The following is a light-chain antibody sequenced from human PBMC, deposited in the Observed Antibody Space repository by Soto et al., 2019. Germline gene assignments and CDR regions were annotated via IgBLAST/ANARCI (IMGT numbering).Light chain of an antibody. Sequence: EIVMTQSPATLSVSPGERATLSCRASQSVSSNLAWYQQKPGQAPRLLIYGASTRATGTPARFSGSGSETEFTLTISSLQSEDFAVYYCQQYNNWPQTFGQGTKVEIK. CDR3: QQYNNWPQT. CDR2: GAS. CDR1: QSVSSN. J-gene: IGKJ1*01. V-gene: IGKV3-15*01.